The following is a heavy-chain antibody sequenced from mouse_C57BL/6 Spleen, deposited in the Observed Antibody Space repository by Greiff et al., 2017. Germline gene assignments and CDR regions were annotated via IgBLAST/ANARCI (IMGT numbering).Heavy chain of an antibody. CDR1: GFTFSSYA. D-gene: IGHD2-1*01. Sequence: DVMLVESGGGLVKPGGSLKLSCAASGFTFSSYAMSWVRQTPEKRLEWVATISDGGSYTYYPDNVKGRFTISRDNAKNNLYLQMSHLKSEDTAMYYCARDDMTYGNWYFDVWGTGTTVTVSS. CDR2: ISDGGSYT. V-gene: IGHV5-4*01. CDR3: ARDDMTYGNWYFDV. J-gene: IGHJ1*03.